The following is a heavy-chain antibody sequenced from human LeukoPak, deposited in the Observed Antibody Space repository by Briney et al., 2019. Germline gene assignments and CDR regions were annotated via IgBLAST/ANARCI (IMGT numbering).Heavy chain of an antibody. CDR1: GFTFSSYG. CDR3: AKDQQAVAGTNLDY. CDR2: IRYDGSNK. D-gene: IGHD6-19*01. J-gene: IGHJ4*02. V-gene: IGHV3-30*02. Sequence: PGGSLRLSCAASGFTFSSYGMHWVRQAPGKGLEWVAFIRYDGSNKYYADSVKGRFTISRDNSKNTLYLQMNSLRAEDTAVYYCAKDQQAVAGTNLDYWGQGTLVTVSS.